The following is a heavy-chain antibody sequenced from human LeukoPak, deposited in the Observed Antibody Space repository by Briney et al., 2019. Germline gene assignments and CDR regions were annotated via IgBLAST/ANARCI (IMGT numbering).Heavy chain of an antibody. D-gene: IGHD3-22*01. J-gene: IGHJ4*02. CDR2: ISGSGGST. CDR3: AKDQYYYDSSGYYTDY. V-gene: IGHV3-23*01. Sequence: GGTLRLSCAASGFTFSSYGMSWVRQAPGKGLEWVSAISGSGGSTYYADSVKGRFTISRDNSKNTLYLQMNSLRAEDTAVYYCAKDQYYYDSSGYYTDYWGQGTLVTVSS. CDR1: GFTFSSYG.